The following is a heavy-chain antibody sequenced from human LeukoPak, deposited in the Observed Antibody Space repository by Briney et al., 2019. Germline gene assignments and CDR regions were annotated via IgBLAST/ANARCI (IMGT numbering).Heavy chain of an antibody. Sequence: GASVRVSCKASAYSFTSYGISWVRQAPGQGLEWMGWISAYNGNTNYAQKLQGRVTMTTDTSTSTAYMELRSLRSDDTAVYYCARGLYSSSWYDFGGYYYYMDVWGKGTTVTISS. D-gene: IGHD6-13*01. CDR2: ISAYNGNT. V-gene: IGHV1-18*01. CDR3: ARGLYSSSWYDFGGYYYYMDV. J-gene: IGHJ6*03. CDR1: AYSFTSYG.